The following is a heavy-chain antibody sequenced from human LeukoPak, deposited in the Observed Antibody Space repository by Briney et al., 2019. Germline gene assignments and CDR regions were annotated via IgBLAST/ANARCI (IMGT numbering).Heavy chain of an antibody. CDR2: IVVGSGNT. J-gene: IGHJ4*02. CDR1: GFTFTSST. Sequence: SVKVSCKASGFTFTSSTIQWVRQARGQRLEWIGWIVVGSGNTNYAQKFQERVIITRDMSTTTVYMELSSLRSEDAAVYYCAGTPWFGELTLDYWGQGTLVTVSS. CDR3: AGTPWFGELTLDY. D-gene: IGHD3-10*01. V-gene: IGHV1-58*02.